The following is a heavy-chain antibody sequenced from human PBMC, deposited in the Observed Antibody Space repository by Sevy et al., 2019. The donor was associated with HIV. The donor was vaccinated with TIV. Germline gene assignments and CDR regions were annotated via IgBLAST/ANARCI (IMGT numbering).Heavy chain of an antibody. Sequence: GGSLRLSCAASGFSFSNYWMSWVRQAPGKGLEWVANIKRDGSEKYYVASVKGRFTISRDNSKNTLYLQINSLRAEDTAVYYCAKDVYDSSGYYPMGAFDIWGQGTMVTVSS. CDR2: IKRDGSEK. V-gene: IGHV3-7*03. J-gene: IGHJ3*02. D-gene: IGHD3-22*01. CDR3: AKDVYDSSGYYPMGAFDI. CDR1: GFSFSNYW.